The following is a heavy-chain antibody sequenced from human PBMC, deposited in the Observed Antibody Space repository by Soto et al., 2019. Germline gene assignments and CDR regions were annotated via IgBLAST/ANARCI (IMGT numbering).Heavy chain of an antibody. CDR1: GFSLTTPGLG. D-gene: IGHD1-1*01. CDR3: VRLMSTDTTGYFDY. V-gene: IGHV2-5*01. Sequence: QITLKHSGPTLVKPTQTLTLTCTVSGFSLTTPGLGVGWIRQPPGKTLEWLTLVYWHDDKRYSSSLRDRLTIARDTSNKQVVLSMTNMDPEDSATYYCVRLMSTDTTGYFDYWGQGILVTVSS. J-gene: IGHJ4*02. CDR2: VYWHDDK.